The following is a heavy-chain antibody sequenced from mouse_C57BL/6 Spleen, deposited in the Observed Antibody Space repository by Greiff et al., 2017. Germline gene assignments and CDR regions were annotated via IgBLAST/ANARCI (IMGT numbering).Heavy chain of an antibody. J-gene: IGHJ3*01. CDR1: GYSITSGYY. Sequence: EVQRVESGPGLVKPSQSLSLTCSVTGYSITSGYYWNWIRQFPGNKLEWMGYISYDGSNNYNPSLKNRISITRDTSKNQFFLKLNSVTTEDTATYYCAREGAYYSNGFAYWGQGTLVTVSA. CDR2: ISYDGSN. V-gene: IGHV3-6*01. D-gene: IGHD2-5*01. CDR3: AREGAYYSNGFAY.